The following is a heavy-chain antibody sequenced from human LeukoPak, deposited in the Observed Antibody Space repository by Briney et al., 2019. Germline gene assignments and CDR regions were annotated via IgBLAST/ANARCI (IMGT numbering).Heavy chain of an antibody. Sequence: PGGSLRLSCAASGSTLSYNYMTWVRQAPGKGLEWVSVIYAGGDTYYADSVKGRFTISRDLSKNTVYLQMNSLRAEDTAIYYCARDFDDWTDDYWGQGTLVTVSS. J-gene: IGHJ4*02. CDR3: ARDFDDWTDDY. CDR1: GSTLSYNY. CDR2: IYAGGDT. V-gene: IGHV3-53*01. D-gene: IGHD1-1*01.